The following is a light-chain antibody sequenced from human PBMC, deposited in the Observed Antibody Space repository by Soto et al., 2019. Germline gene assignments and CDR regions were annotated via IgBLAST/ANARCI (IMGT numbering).Light chain of an antibody. CDR3: QQRSNGLT. CDR1: QSVSSN. CDR2: GAS. V-gene: IGKV3-15*01. Sequence: EIVMTQSPATLSVSPGERATLSCRASQSVSSNLAWYQQKPGQAPRLLIYGASTRATGIPARFSGSGSGTDFTLTISSLEPEDFAVYYCQQRSNGLTFGGGTKVEMK. J-gene: IGKJ4*01.